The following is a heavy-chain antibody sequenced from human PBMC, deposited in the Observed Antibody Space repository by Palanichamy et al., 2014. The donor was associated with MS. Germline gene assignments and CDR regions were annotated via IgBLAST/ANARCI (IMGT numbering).Heavy chain of an antibody. V-gene: IGHV1-3*01. CDR2: IDAGNGNT. CDR3: ARAVQDIVVVAATQGDDAFDI. Sequence: QSGAEVKKPGASVKVSCKASGYTFTSYAMHWVRQAPGQRLEWMGWIDAGNGNTKYSQKFQGRVTITRDTSASTAYMELSSLRSEDTAVYYCARAVQDIVVVAATQGDDAFDIWGQGTMVTVSS. J-gene: IGHJ3*02. D-gene: IGHD2-15*01. CDR1: GYTFTSYA.